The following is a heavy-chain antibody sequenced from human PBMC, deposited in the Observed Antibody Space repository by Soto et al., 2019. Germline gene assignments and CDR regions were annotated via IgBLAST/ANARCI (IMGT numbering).Heavy chain of an antibody. CDR1: GYTFTSYG. CDR2: ISAYNGNT. CDR3: ARGDDILTGYYRGGDY. V-gene: IGHV1-18*01. Sequence: QVQLVQSGAEVKKPGASVKVSCKASGYTFTSYGISWVRQAPGQGLEWMGWISAYNGNTNYAQKLQGRVTMTTETSTRTAYMELRSLRSDDTAVDYCARGDDILTGYYRGGDYWGQGTLVTVSS. J-gene: IGHJ4*02. D-gene: IGHD3-9*01.